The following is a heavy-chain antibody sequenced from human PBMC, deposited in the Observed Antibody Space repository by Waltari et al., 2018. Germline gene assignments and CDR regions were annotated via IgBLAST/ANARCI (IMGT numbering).Heavy chain of an antibody. D-gene: IGHD3-10*01. J-gene: IGHJ3*01. CDR1: GDTFTDNY. V-gene: IGHV1-69-2*01. CDR2: LDPEDGQA. Sequence: EVQLLQSGAEVKKPGTPVKISCKVSGDTFTDNYLHWIQQAPGKGLQWMGLLDPEDGQAVYAEKVQGRVTMTADTSIHTAYMELTSLTSEDTAFYYCAAALGGGISASRPFHFWGQGTMITVSS. CDR3: AAALGGGISASRPFHF.